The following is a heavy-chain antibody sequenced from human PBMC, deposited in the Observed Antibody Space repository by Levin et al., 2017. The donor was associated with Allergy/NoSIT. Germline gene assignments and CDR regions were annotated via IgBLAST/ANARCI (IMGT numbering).Heavy chain of an antibody. Sequence: GGSLRLSCKGSGYSFTSYWIGWVRQMPGKGLEWMGIIYPGDSDTRYSPSFQGQVTISADKSISTAYLQWSSLKASDTAMYYCARHLVPYYYDSSGYSGIDYWGQGTLVTVSS. V-gene: IGHV5-51*01. CDR2: IYPGDSDT. CDR3: ARHLVPYYYDSSGYSGIDY. J-gene: IGHJ4*02. CDR1: GYSFTSYW. D-gene: IGHD3-22*01.